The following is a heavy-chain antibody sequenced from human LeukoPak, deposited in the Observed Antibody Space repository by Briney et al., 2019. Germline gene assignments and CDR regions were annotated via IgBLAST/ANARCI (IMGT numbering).Heavy chain of an antibody. CDR1: VYTFTNHG. V-gene: IGHV1-18*01. D-gene: IGHD2-2*01. CDR3: ARVDGRYCSSTSCYAWDH. J-gene: IGHJ4*02. CDR2: ISAYNGNT. Sequence: GASVTVSCKASVYTFTNHGINWVRQAPGQGLEWMGWISAYNGNTNYAQKVQGRVTMTADTSTSTAYMELRSLRSDDTAVYYCARVDGRYCSSTSCYAWDHWGQGTLVTVSS.